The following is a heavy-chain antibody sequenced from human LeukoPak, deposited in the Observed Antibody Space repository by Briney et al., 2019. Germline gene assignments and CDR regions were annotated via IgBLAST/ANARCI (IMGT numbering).Heavy chain of an antibody. Sequence: SETLSLTCTVSGGSISSYYWSWIRQPPGKGLEWIGYIYYSGSTNYNPSLKSRVTISVDTSKNQFSLKLSSVTAADTAVYYCAKGIAVAGIGGYYYYYMDVWGKGTTVTVSS. CDR3: AKGIAVAGIGGYYYYYMDV. D-gene: IGHD6-19*01. CDR2: IYYSGST. V-gene: IGHV4-59*01. J-gene: IGHJ6*03. CDR1: GGSISSYY.